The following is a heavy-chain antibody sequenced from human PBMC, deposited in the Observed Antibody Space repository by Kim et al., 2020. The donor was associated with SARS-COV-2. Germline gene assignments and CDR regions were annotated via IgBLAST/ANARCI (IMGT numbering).Heavy chain of an antibody. D-gene: IGHD6-13*01. CDR2: ISYDGSNK. J-gene: IGHJ4*01. V-gene: IGHV3-30*04. Sequence: GGSLRLSCAASGFTFSSYAMHWVRQAPGKGLEWVAVISYDGSNKYYADSVKGRFTISRDNSKNTLYLQMNSLRAEDTAVYYCARAGTIGEQQLVFDYWG. CDR1: GFTFSSYA. CDR3: ARAGTIGEQQLVFDY.